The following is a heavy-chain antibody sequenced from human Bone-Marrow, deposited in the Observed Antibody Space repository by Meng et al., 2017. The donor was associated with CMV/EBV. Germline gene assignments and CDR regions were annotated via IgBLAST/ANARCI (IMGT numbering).Heavy chain of an antibody. V-gene: IGHV3-15*04. CDR2: IESHSYGGTT. D-gene: IGHD3-3*01. CDR3: TTDMAETITNVGGVITYFDH. CDR1: GFTFSSAW. J-gene: IGHJ4*02. Sequence: GGSLRLSCAASGFTFSSAWMSWVRQVPGKGLEWVGRIESHSYGGTTEYAAPVKGRFTISRDDSTKSLFLHMNSLKAEDTAVYYCTTDMAETITNVGGVITYFDHGGQGRLVTGYS.